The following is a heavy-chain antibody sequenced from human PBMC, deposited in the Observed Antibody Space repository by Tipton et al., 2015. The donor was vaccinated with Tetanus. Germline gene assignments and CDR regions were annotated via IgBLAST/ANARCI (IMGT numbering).Heavy chain of an antibody. CDR1: GDSITSSSSY. V-gene: IGHV4-39*02. CDR3: ARLDYAASGYIIRFGP. J-gene: IGHJ5*02. Sequence: TLSLTCTVSGDSITSSSSYWGWIRQPPGKGLEWIGTSHFSGSSYYNPSLKSRVSIAVDTSKNHFSLSLDSVTAADSAVYYCARLDYAASGYIIRFGPWGQGTLVSVST. D-gene: IGHD3-3*01. CDR2: SHFSGSS.